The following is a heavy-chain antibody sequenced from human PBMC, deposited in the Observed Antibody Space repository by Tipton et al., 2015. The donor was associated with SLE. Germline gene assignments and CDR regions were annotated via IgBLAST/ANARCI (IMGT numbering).Heavy chain of an antibody. V-gene: IGHV4-59*01. CDR3: AREEYSSGWTEVHWFDP. D-gene: IGHD6-19*01. J-gene: IGHJ5*02. CDR2: IYYSGST. CDR1: GGSISSYY. Sequence: LRLSCTVSGGSISSYYWSWIRQPPGKGLEWIGYIYYSGSTNSNPSLKSRVTISVDTSKNQFSLKLSSGTAADTAVYYRAREEYSSGWTEVHWFDPWGQGTLVTVSS.